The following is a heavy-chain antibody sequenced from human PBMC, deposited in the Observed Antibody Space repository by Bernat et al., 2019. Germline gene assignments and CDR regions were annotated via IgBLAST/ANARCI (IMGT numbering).Heavy chain of an antibody. CDR2: INPNSGGT. CDR3: ARAGSLYGMDV. Sequence: QVQLVQSGAEVKKPGASVKFSCNASGYTFTVYYMHWVRQAPGQGLEWMGWINPNSGGTNDAQKFQGWVTMTRDPYISTAYMEMSRRRSDDTAVYYCARAGSLYGMDVWGQGTTVTGSS. J-gene: IGHJ6*02. CDR1: GYTFTVYY. V-gene: IGHV1-2*04.